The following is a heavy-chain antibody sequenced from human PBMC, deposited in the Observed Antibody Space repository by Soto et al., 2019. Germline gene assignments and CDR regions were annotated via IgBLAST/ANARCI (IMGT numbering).Heavy chain of an antibody. J-gene: IGHJ3*02. CDR1: GGSISSDYYH. D-gene: IGHD1-1*01. CDR2: IHHSGSI. V-gene: IGHV4-30-4*08. CDR3: ARFQLEADAFDI. Sequence: TLSLTCTVSGGSISSDYYHWTWIRQSPERGLEWIGYIHHSGSILYNPSLKSRVTISVDTSKNQFSLKLSSVTAADTAVYYCARFQLEADAFDICGQGTMVTVSS.